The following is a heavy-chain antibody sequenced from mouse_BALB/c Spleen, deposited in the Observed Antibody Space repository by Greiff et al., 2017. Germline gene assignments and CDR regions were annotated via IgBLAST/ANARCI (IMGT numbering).Heavy chain of an antibody. CDR2: ISYSGST. D-gene: IGHD1-2*01. CDR1: GYSITSDYA. CDR3: ARGSYGHYYAMDY. V-gene: IGHV3-2*02. J-gene: IGHJ4*01. Sequence: EVKLLESGPGLVKPSQSLSLTCTVTGYSITSDYAWNWIRQFPGNKLEWMGYISYSGSTSYNPSLKSRISITRDTSKNQFFLQLNSVTTEDTATYYCARGSYGHYYAMDYWGQGTSVTVSS.